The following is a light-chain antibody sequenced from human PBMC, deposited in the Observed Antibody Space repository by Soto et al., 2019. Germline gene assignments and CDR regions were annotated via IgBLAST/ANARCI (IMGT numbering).Light chain of an antibody. Sequence: DIQMTHSPSTLSASVGDRVSINCRASQSISAWLAWYQQKPGKAPRLLIYKASTLEIGVPSRFSGSGSGTEFTLTISSLQPDDVATYYCQQYNDYSWTFGQGTKVDIK. V-gene: IGKV1-5*03. CDR1: QSISAW. CDR3: QQYNDYSWT. J-gene: IGKJ1*01. CDR2: KAS.